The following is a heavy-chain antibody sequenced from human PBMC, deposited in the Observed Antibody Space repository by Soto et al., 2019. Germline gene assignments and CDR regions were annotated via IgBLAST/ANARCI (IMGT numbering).Heavy chain of an antibody. Sequence: EVQLVESGGGLVQPGGSLRLSCAASGFTFSSYWMSWVCQAPGKGLEWVANIKQDGSEKYYVDSVKGRFTISRNNAKNSLYVQMNSLRAEDTAVYYWARDVDYFDYWGQGTLVAVSS. CDR3: ARDVDYFDY. V-gene: IGHV3-7*04. D-gene: IGHD2-21*01. CDR2: IKQDGSEK. CDR1: GFTFSSYW. J-gene: IGHJ4*02.